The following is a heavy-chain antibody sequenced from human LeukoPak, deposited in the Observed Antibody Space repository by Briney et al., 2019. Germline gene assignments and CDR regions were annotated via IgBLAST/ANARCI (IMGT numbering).Heavy chain of an antibody. D-gene: IGHD5-24*01. CDR1: GYTFTGYY. V-gene: IGHV1-18*04. CDR3: ARVERWLQPHPDY. J-gene: IGHJ4*02. Sequence: ASVKVSCKASGYTFTGYYMHWVRQAPGQGLEWMGWISAYNGNTNYAQKLQGRVTMTTDTSTSTAYMELRSLRSDDTAVYYCARVERWLQPHPDYWGQGTLVTVSS. CDR2: ISAYNGNT.